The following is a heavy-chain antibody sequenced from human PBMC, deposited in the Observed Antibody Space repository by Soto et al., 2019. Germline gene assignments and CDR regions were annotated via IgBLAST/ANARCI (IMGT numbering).Heavy chain of an antibody. J-gene: IGHJ6*03. Sequence: SETPSLTCTVSGGSISSYYWSWIRQPPGKGLEWIGYIYYSGSTNYNPSLKSRVTISVDTSKNQFSLKLSSVTAADTAVYYCARSKEDIVVVPAVYYYMDVWGKGTTVTVSS. D-gene: IGHD2-2*01. CDR2: IYYSGST. V-gene: IGHV4-59*08. CDR1: GGSISSYY. CDR3: ARSKEDIVVVPAVYYYMDV.